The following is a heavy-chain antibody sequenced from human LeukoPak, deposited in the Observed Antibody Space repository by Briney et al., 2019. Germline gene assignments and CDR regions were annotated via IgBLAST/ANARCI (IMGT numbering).Heavy chain of an antibody. CDR2: INHSGGT. J-gene: IGHJ4*02. CDR3: ARARYYYGSGSYYADY. V-gene: IGHV4-34*01. Sequence: SETLSLTCAVYGGSFSGYYWSWIRQPPGKGLEWIGKINHSGGTNYYPSLKSRRSIAVDSSKNQLCLKLSSVSAADTAVYYCARARYYYGSGSYYADYWGQGNLVTVSS. CDR1: GGSFSGYY. D-gene: IGHD3-10*01.